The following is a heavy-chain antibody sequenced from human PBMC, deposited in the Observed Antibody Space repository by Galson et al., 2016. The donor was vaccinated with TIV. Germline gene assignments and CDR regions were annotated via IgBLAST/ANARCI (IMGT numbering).Heavy chain of an antibody. CDR3: ARDRIVDATYYYYYGMDV. V-gene: IGHV3-66*02. D-gene: IGHD1-26*01. CDR1: GLSVSINY. J-gene: IGHJ6*02. Sequence: SLRLSCAASGLSVSINYMTWVRQAPGKGLEWVSLISDGGNTFYADSVKGRFTISRDNSKSTLYLQMNSLRVEDTAVYYCARDRIVDATYYYYYGMDVWGQGTAVTVSS. CDR2: ISDGGNT.